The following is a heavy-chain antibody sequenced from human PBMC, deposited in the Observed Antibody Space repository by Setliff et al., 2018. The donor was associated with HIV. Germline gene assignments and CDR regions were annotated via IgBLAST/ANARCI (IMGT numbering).Heavy chain of an antibody. V-gene: IGHV1-69*05. CDR1: GGTFSSYA. J-gene: IGHJ5*02. CDR2: IIPISGTV. D-gene: IGHD2-2*01. Sequence: ASVKVSCKASGGTFSSYAISWVRQAPGQGLEWMGGIIPISGTVNYAQKFWGRVTITTHESTSTAYMELSSLRSEGTAVYYCARDFGGYCSSMSCPGLFDPWGEGTLVTVSS. CDR3: ARDFGGYCSSMSCPGLFDP.